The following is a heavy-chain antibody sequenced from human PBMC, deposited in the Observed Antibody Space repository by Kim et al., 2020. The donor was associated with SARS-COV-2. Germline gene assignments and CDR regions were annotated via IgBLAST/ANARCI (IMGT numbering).Heavy chain of an antibody. V-gene: IGHV4-34*01. CDR3: ARGRRLVTTSYYYYGMDV. CDR2: INHSGST. D-gene: IGHD4-17*01. CDR1: GGSFSGYY. J-gene: IGHJ6*02. Sequence: SETLSLTCAVYGGSFSGYYWSWIRQPPGKGLEWIGEINHSGSTNYNPSLKSRVTISVDTSKNQFSLKLSSVTAADTAVYYCARGRRLVTTSYYYYGMDVWGQGTTVTVSS.